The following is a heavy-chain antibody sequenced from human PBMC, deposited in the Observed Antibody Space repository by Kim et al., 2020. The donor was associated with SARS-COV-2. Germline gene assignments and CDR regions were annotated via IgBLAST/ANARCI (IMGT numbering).Heavy chain of an antibody. D-gene: IGHD6-6*01. J-gene: IGHJ4*02. CDR3: VRGGVDASSAAFF. V-gene: IGHV3-11*04. CDR1: GISLSEIY. Sequence: GGSLRLSRKVTGISLSEIYMMWIRQAPGKGLEWVSSINERGDKAYYADSIKGRFAMSRDDGRRSTSLQMNGLRVEDTGVYYCVRGGVDASSAAFFWGQGSLVSVSS. CDR2: INERGDKA.